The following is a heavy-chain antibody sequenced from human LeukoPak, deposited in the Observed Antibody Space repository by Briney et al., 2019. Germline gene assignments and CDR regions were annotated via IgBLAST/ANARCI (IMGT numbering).Heavy chain of an antibody. V-gene: IGHV1-2*02. D-gene: IGHD2-21*02. CDR3: ARGRVVVTADYYFDY. CDR2: INPNSGGT. Sequence: GASVKVSCKASGYTFTGYYMHWVRQAPGQGLEWMGWINPNSGGTNYAQKFQGRVTITTDESTSTAYMELSSLRSEDTAVYYCARGRVVVTADYYFDYWGQGTLVTVSS. J-gene: IGHJ4*02. CDR1: GYTFTGYY.